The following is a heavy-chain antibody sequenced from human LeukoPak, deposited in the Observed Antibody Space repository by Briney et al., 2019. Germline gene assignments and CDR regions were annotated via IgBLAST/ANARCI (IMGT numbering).Heavy chain of an antibody. CDR1: GYTFTSYG. Sequence: GASVKVSCKASGYTFTSYGISWVRQAPGQGLEWMGWISAYNGNTNYAQKLQGRVTMTTDTSTSTAYMELRSLRSDDTAVYYCARAVSLGRATVTRFDYWGQGTLVTVSS. CDR3: ARAVSLGRATVTRFDY. J-gene: IGHJ4*02. D-gene: IGHD4-17*01. CDR2: ISAYNGNT. V-gene: IGHV1-18*01.